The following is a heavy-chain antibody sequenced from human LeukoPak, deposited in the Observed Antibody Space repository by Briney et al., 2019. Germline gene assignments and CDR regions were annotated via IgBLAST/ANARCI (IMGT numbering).Heavy chain of an antibody. Sequence: PGGSLRLSCVASGFTFDDYAMHWVRQAPGKGLEWVSGISWNSGSMGYADSVKGRFTISRDSAKNSLYLQMNSLRDEDTAVYYCARDIDYDSSGYYSDFDYWGQGTLVTVSS. D-gene: IGHD3-22*01. CDR1: GFTFDDYA. J-gene: IGHJ4*02. CDR3: ARDIDYDSSGYYSDFDY. V-gene: IGHV3-9*01. CDR2: ISWNSGSM.